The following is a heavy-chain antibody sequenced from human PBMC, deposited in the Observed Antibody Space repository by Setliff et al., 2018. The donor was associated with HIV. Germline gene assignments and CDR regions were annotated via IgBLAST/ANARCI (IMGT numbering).Heavy chain of an antibody. J-gene: IGHJ6*03. D-gene: IGHD6-13*01. CDR1: GGSFSGYY. Sequence: SETLSLTCAVYGGSFSGYYWSWIRQPPGKGLEWIGEINHSGSTNYNPSLKSRVTISVDTSKNQFSLKLSSVTAADTAVYWCARGTFGSWYSIPLYYYYSMDVWGKGTTVTVSS. CDR2: INHSGST. V-gene: IGHV4-34*01. CDR3: ARGTFGSWYSIPLYYYYSMDV.